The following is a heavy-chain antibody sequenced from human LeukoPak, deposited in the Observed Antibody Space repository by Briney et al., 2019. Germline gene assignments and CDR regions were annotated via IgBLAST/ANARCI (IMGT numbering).Heavy chain of an antibody. CDR2: ISSSGSTI. CDR3: ASGITMVREIDY. Sequence: GGSLRLSCAASGFTFSDYYMSWIRQAPGKGLEWVSYISSSGSTIYYADTVKGRFTISRDNAKNSLYLQMNGLRAEDTAVYYCASGITMVREIDYWGQGTLVTVSS. J-gene: IGHJ4*02. D-gene: IGHD3-10*01. V-gene: IGHV3-11*04. CDR1: GFTFSDYY.